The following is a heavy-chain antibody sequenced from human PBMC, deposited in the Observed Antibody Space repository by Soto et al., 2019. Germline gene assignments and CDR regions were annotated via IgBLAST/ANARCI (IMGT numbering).Heavy chain of an antibody. CDR3: ASGGHVVVVTAALDY. V-gene: IGHV1-46*01. J-gene: IGHJ4*02. CDR2: VKPSGGHN. Sequence: QVQLVQSGAEVKKPGASVKVSCKASGDTFTDYYIHWVRQAPGQGLEWMGTVKPSGGHNTYAQTFPGRMTRSRDTPLSTLYMELTSPTAEYTAVYYCASGGHVVVVTAALDYCGQVTLLTVSS. CDR1: GDTFTDYY. D-gene: IGHD2-21*02.